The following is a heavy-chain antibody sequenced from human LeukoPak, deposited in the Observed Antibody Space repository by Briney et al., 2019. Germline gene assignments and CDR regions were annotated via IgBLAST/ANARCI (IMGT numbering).Heavy chain of an antibody. Sequence: GGSLRLSCAASGFTFSSYGMHWVRQAPGKGLEWVAFIRYDGSNKYYADSVKGRFTISRDNSKNTLYLQMNSLRSEDTAVYYCAGNHYYDSSGYYHFDYWGQGTLVTVSS. CDR1: GFTFSSYG. CDR3: AGNHYYDSSGYYHFDY. D-gene: IGHD3-22*01. J-gene: IGHJ4*02. V-gene: IGHV3-30*02. CDR2: IRYDGSNK.